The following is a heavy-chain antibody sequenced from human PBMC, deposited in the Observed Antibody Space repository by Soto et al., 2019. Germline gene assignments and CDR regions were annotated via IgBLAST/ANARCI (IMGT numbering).Heavy chain of an antibody. J-gene: IGHJ3*02. CDR3: AKDIRGGYEVMDAFDI. V-gene: IGHV3-9*01. CDR2: ISWNSGSI. Sequence: GGSLRLSCAASGFTFDDYAMHWVRQAPGKGLEWVSGISWNSGSIGYADSVKGRFTISRDNAKNSLYLQMNSLRAEDTALYYCAKDIRGGYEVMDAFDIWGQGTMVTVSS. CDR1: GFTFDDYA. D-gene: IGHD5-12*01.